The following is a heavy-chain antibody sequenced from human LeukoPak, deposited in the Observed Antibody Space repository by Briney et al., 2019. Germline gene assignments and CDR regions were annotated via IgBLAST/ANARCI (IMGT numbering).Heavy chain of an antibody. D-gene: IGHD4-11*01. CDR3: ARGATVTSPSYYYYYMDV. CDR1: GGSISGYY. CDR2: IYSSGST. Sequence: SETLSLTCTVSGGSISGYYWTWIRQPAGKGLEWIGRIYSSGSTNYNPSLKSRVTMSVDTSKNQFSLKLSSVTAADTAVYYCARGATVTSPSYYYYYMDVWGKGTTVTVSS. V-gene: IGHV4-4*07. J-gene: IGHJ6*03.